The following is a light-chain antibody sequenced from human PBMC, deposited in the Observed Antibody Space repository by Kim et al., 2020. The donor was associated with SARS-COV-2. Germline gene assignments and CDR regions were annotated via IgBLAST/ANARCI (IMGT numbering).Light chain of an antibody. V-gene: IGKV1-12*01. CDR1: QGSRSW. CDR2: AAS. CDR3: QQANSFPLYT. Sequence: GDRVTICCSACQGSRSWLALYQQHPGKAPKLLIYAASSLQSGVLSMFSGSGSWTDFTLTISSLQPEDFATYYCQQANSFPLYTFGQGTKLEI. J-gene: IGKJ2*01.